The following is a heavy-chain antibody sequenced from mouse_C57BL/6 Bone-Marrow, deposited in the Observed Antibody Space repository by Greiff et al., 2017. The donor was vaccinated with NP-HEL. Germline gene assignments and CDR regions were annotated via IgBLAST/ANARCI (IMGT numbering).Heavy chain of an antibody. CDR1: GYTFTSYG. CDR2: IYPRSGNT. J-gene: IGHJ3*01. D-gene: IGHD2-3*01. CDR3: ARDGYYVGWFAY. V-gene: IGHV1-81*01. Sequence: QVQLQQSGAELARPGASVKLSCKASGYTFTSYGISWVKQRTGQGLEWIGEIYPRSGNTYYNEKFKGKATLTAAKSSSTAYMELRSLTPEDSAVYFCARDGYYVGWFAYWGQGTLVTVSA.